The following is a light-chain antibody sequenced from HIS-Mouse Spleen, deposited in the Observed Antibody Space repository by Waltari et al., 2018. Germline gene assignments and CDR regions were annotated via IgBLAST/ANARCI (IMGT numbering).Light chain of an antibody. V-gene: IGLV3-10*01. CDR2: EDS. Sequence: SYELTQPPSVSVSPGQTARLTCPGQALPQKYSYWYQQKSGQAPVLVIYEDSKRPSGIPERFSGSSSGTMATLTISGAQVEDEADYYCYSTDSSGNHRVFGGGTKLTVL. CDR3: YSTDSSGNHRV. CDR1: ALPQKY. J-gene: IGLJ2*01.